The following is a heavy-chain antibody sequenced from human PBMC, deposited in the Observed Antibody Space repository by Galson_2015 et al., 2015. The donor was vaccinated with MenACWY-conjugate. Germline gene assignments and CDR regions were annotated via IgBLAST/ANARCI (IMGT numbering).Heavy chain of an antibody. J-gene: IGHJ3*02. CDR2: TSHGGNT. CDR3: ARHTAVSGTRGFDM. CDR1: GFNFTDAW. D-gene: IGHD6-19*01. Sequence: SLRLSCAASGFNFTDAWMTWVRQAPGKGLEWIGETSHGGNTYFHPSLTGRADIFLDASKNQFSLNLHSVTAADTAIYFCARHTAVSGTRGFDMWGQGTLVTVSS. V-gene: IGHV4-4*01.